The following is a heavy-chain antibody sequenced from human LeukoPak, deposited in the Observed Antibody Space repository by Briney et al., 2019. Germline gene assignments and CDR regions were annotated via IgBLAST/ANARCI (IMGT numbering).Heavy chain of an antibody. V-gene: IGHV3-7*01. J-gene: IGHJ4*02. D-gene: IGHD3-3*01. Sequence: PGGSLRLSCAASGFTFSSYLMSSVRQAPAKGLEWVANIKQEGREKYYVYSVKGRFTISRDNAKNPLYLQMNSLRAEDTAVYYCARVTYYDFWSGYSDYWGQGTLVTVSS. CDR3: ARVTYYDFWSGYSDY. CDR2: IKQEGREK. CDR1: GFTFSSYL.